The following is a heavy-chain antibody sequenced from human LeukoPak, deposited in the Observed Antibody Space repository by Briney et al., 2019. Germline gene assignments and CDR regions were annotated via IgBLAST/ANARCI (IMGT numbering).Heavy chain of an antibody. CDR1: GGSISSSSYY. CDR2: IYYSGST. Sequence: PSETLSLTCTVSGGSISSSSYYWGWIRQPPGKGLEWIGSIYYSGSTYYNPSLKSRVTISVDTSKNQFSLKLSSVTAADTAVYYCARHEGFYCSSIICYRLLGAFDIWGQGTMANVSS. CDR3: ARHEGFYCSSIICYRLLGAFDI. V-gene: IGHV4-39*01. J-gene: IGHJ3*02. D-gene: IGHD2-2*01.